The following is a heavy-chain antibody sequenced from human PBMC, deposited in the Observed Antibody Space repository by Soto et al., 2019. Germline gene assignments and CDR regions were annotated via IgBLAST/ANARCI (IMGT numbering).Heavy chain of an antibody. D-gene: IGHD4-17*01. J-gene: IGHJ3*02. Sequence: PGGSLRLSCAASGFTVTRNYLSWVRQAPGKGLEWVSFIYSAGTTSYADSVKGRFTISRANSTNTLYLHMNSQRATATAASYYAGVYGDFAFDAFDILGQGTMGTVSS. CDR1: GFTVTRNY. V-gene: IGHV3-53*01. CDR3: AGVYGDFAFDAFDI. CDR2: IYSAGTT.